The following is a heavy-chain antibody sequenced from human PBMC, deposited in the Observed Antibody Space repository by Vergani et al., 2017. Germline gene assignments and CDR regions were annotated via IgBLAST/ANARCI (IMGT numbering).Heavy chain of an antibody. Sequence: QVQLVESGGGVVQPGRSLRLSCAASGFTFSRYGMHWVRQAPGKGLEWVAVIWYDGSNKYYADSVKGRFTISRDNSKNTLYLQMNSLRAEDTAVYYCARGVWFGELWFDYWGQGTLVTVSS. J-gene: IGHJ4*02. CDR2: IWYDGSNK. D-gene: IGHD3-10*01. V-gene: IGHV3-33*01. CDR3: ARGVWFGELWFDY. CDR1: GFTFSRYG.